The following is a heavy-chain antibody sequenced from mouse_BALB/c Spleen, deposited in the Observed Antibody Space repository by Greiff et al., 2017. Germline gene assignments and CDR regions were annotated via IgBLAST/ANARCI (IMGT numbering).Heavy chain of an antibody. CDR3: ARRYYGSRFAY. Sequence: EVKLVESGGGLVKPGGSLKLSCAASGFAFSSYDMSWVRQTPEKRLEWVAYISSGGGSTYYPDTVKGRFTISRDNAKNTLYLQMSSLKSEDTAMYYCARRYYGSRFAYWGQGTLVTVSA. CDR1: GFAFSSYD. CDR2: ISSGGGST. D-gene: IGHD1-1*01. J-gene: IGHJ3*01. V-gene: IGHV5-12-1*01.